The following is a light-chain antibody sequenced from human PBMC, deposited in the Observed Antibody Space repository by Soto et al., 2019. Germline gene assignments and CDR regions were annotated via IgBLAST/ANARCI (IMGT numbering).Light chain of an antibody. CDR3: YSFTSSNTYV. J-gene: IGLJ1*01. V-gene: IGLV2-18*02. CDR2: EVS. Sequence: QSVLTQPPSVSGSPGQSVTISCSGTSSDVGSYSRVSWYQQAPGTAPKVMIYEVSNRPSGVPDRFSGSKFGNTASLTISGLQPEDEADYYCYSFTSSNTYVFGTGTKVTVL. CDR1: SSDVGSYSR.